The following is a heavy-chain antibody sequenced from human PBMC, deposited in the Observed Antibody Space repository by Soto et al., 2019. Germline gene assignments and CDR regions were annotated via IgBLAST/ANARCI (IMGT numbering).Heavy chain of an antibody. D-gene: IGHD3-3*01. CDR3: AILLRSTYGMDV. CDR1: GGSISSSNW. J-gene: IGHJ6*02. V-gene: IGHV4-4*02. CDR2: IYHSGST. Sequence: QVQLQEWGPGLVKPSGTLSLTCAVSGGSISSSNWWTWVRQPPGKGLEWIGEIYHSGSTNYNPSLKSRVAVSVDKSKNQFSLKVTSVTAADTAVYYCAILLRSTYGMDVWGQGTTVTVSS.